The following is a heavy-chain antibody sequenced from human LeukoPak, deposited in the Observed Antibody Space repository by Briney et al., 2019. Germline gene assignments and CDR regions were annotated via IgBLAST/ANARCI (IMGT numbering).Heavy chain of an antibody. CDR1: GGSISSYY. V-gene: IGHV4-59*01. J-gene: IGHJ4*02. CDR2: IYYSGST. D-gene: IGHD6-13*01. Sequence: SETLSLTCTVSGGSISSYYWSWIRQPPGKGLEWIGYIYYSGSTNYNPSLKSRVTISVDTSKNQFSLKLSSVTAADTAVYYRARVGYSSSWFPDYWGQGTLVTVSS. CDR3: ARVGYSSSWFPDY.